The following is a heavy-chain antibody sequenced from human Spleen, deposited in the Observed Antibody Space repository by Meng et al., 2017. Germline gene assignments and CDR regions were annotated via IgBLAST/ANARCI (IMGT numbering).Heavy chain of an antibody. D-gene: IGHD5-18*01. V-gene: IGHV1-69*06. CDR2: IIPIFGTA. Sequence: VQRVRAGAEVKKPGSSVKVSRKVSGGTFSSYVISWVRQAPGQGLEWMGGIIPIFGTANYAPKFQGRLTLSADKSGNTVYMELSSLTFDDTAVYYCAREGGYSFDSWGQGALVTVSS. J-gene: IGHJ4*02. CDR1: GGTFSSYV. CDR3: AREGGYSFDS.